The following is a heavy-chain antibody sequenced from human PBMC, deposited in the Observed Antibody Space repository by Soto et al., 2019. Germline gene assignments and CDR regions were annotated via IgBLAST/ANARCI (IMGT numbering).Heavy chain of an antibody. CDR2: ITHSGST. D-gene: IGHD3-9*01. Sequence: QVQLQQWGAGLLKPSETLSLTCAVYGGSFSGYYWSWIRQPPGKGLEWIGEITHSGSTNYNPSLKSRVTISVDTSKNQFSLKLSSVTAADTAVYYCARGGRYYDILTGYYYYYYMDVWGKGTTVTVSS. V-gene: IGHV4-34*01. J-gene: IGHJ6*03. CDR1: GGSFSGYY. CDR3: ARGGRYYDILTGYYYYYYMDV.